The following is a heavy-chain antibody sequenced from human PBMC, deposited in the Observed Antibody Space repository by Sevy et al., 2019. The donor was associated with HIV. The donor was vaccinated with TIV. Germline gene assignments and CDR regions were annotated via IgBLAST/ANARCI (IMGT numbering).Heavy chain of an antibody. CDR2: IKEDGTEK. V-gene: IGHV3-7*01. Sequence: GGSLRLSCEGSGFNFRNYRMSWVRQAPGKGLEWVAYIKEDGTEKNYVDSVKGRFTISRDNGKNSLDLQMNSLRVADTATYYCARESGNLYYLDYWGPGTLVTVSS. D-gene: IGHD1-26*01. CDR1: GFNFRNYR. CDR3: ARESGNLYYLDY. J-gene: IGHJ4*02.